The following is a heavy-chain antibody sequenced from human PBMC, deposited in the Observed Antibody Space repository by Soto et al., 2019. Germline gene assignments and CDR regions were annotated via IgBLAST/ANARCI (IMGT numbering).Heavy chain of an antibody. CDR2: IKQDGSEK. J-gene: IGHJ4*02. D-gene: IGHD5-12*01. CDR1: GFSFSSFW. V-gene: IGHV3-7*03. Sequence: GGSLRLSCAASGFSFSSFWMIWVRQAPGRGLEWVAIIKQDGSEKHYVDSVKGHFTVSRDNAEKSLYLKMDSLRPDDTAVYYCVRGYSDYTDYFDYWGQGALVTVSS. CDR3: VRGYSDYTDYFDY.